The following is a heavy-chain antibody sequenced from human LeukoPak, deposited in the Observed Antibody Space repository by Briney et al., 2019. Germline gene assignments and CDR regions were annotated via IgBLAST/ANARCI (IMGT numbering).Heavy chain of an antibody. D-gene: IGHD1-20*01. J-gene: IGHJ4*02. CDR2: INHSGST. CDR1: GGSFSGYY. Sequence: PSETLSLTCAVYGGSFSGYYWSWIRQPPGKGLEWIGEINHSGSTNYNPSLKSRVTISVDTSKNQFSLKLSSVTAADTAVYYCARVNWNYLDYWGQGTLVTVSS. V-gene: IGHV4-34*01. CDR3: ARVNWNYLDY.